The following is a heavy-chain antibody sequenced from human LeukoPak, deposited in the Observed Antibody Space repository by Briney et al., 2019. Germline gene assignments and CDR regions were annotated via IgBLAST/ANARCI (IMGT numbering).Heavy chain of an antibody. CDR1: GGSIRFYY. CDR3: ARDSRYSDNSGYYYSHYYMDV. CDR2: IYNSGTT. J-gene: IGHJ6*03. Sequence: SETLSLTCAVSGGSIRFYYWSWLRQPPGKRLEWIGYIYNSGTTRYNPSLMSRVTISVDTSKNQFSLNLRSVTAADTAVYYCARDSRYSDNSGYYYSHYYMDVWGKGITVTVS. V-gene: IGHV4-59*01. D-gene: IGHD3-22*01.